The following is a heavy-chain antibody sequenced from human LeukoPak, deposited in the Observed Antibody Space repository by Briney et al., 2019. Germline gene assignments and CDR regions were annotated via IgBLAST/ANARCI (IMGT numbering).Heavy chain of an antibody. V-gene: IGHV1-2*02. CDR1: GYTFTAYY. Sequence: ASVKVSCKASGYTFTAYYIHWVRQAPGQGLEWMGWINPNNGDTHYAQKFQGRATMTRDTSISTAYMELSRLTSDDTALHYCARDLGCSSTSCSSQAFDIWGQGTMVTVSS. D-gene: IGHD2-2*01. J-gene: IGHJ3*02. CDR3: ARDLGCSSTSCSSQAFDI. CDR2: INPNNGDT.